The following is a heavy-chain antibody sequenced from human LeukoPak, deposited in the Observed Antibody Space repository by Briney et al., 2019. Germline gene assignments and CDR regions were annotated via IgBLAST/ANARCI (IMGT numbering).Heavy chain of an antibody. CDR2: IYYSGST. J-gene: IGHJ3*02. CDR3: ARAGYSSGWGAFDI. V-gene: IGHV4-59*01. D-gene: IGHD6-19*01. CDR1: GGSISSYY. Sequence: SETLSLTCTVSGGSISSYYWSWIRQPSGKGLEWIGYIYYSGSTNYNPSLKSRVTISVDTSKNQFSLKLSSVTAADTAVYYCARAGYSSGWGAFDIWGQGTMVTVSS.